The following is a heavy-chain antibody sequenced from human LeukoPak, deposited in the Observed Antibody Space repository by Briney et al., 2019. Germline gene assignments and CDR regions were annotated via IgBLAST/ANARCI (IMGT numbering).Heavy chain of an antibody. CDR3: ARGRCNNGRCYYFDY. CDR1: GFTFSSYA. D-gene: IGHD2-8*01. V-gene: IGHV3-23*01. CDR2: IGGSGGTT. Sequence: QPGGSLRLSCAASGFTFSSYAISWVRQAPGKGLEWVSSIGGSGGTTYYADSVKGRFTISRDNSKNTLSLQMNSLRADDAAVYYCARGRCNNGRCYYFDYWGQGTLVTVSS. J-gene: IGHJ4*02.